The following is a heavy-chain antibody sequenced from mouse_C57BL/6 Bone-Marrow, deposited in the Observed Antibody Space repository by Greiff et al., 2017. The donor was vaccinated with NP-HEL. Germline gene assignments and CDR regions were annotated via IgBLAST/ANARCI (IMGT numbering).Heavy chain of an antibody. D-gene: IGHD1-1*01. CDR1: GYTFTSYW. CDR3: ARPLHYYGSSYDY. Sequence: QVQLQQPGAELVMPGASVKLSCKASGYTFTSYWMHWVKQRPGQGLEWIGEIDPSDSYTNYNQKFKGKSTLTVDKSSSTAYMQLSSLTSEDSAVYYCARPLHYYGSSYDYWGQGTTLTVSS. V-gene: IGHV1-69*01. J-gene: IGHJ2*01. CDR2: IDPSDSYT.